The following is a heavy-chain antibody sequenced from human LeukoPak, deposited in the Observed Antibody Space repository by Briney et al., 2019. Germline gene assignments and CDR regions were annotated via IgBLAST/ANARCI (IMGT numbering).Heavy chain of an antibody. V-gene: IGHV4-34*01. CDR2: INHSGST. CDR1: GGSFSGYY. Sequence: SETLSLTCAVYGGSFSGYYWSWIRQPPGKGLEWIGEINHSGSTNYNPSLKSRVTISVDTSKNQFSLKLSSVTAADTAVYYCARVGGNFGYYYYYYVDVWGKGTTVTVSS. CDR3: ARVGGNFGYYYYYYVDV. D-gene: IGHD4-23*01. J-gene: IGHJ6*03.